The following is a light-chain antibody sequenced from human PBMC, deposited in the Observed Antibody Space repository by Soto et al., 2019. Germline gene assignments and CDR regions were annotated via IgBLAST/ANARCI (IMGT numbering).Light chain of an antibody. Sequence: QSVLTQPPSASETPGQTVSISCSGSNSNIASNTVNWYQHLPGTAPNLLIYYNNQRPSGVPDRFSGSKSGTSASLAISGLQSEDESDYYCAAWDDTLKRYVFGTGTKVTVL. V-gene: IGLV1-44*01. J-gene: IGLJ1*01. CDR2: YNN. CDR1: NSNIASNT. CDR3: AAWDDTLKRYV.